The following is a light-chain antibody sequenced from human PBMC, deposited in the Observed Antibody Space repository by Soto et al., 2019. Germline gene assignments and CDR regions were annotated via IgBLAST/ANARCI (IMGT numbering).Light chain of an antibody. V-gene: IGKV1-5*01. J-gene: IGKJ1*01. CDR2: AAS. CDR1: QPISSW. Sequence: DIQMTQSPPTLSASVGDRVTITCRASQPISSWLAWYHQKPGKAPKLLIYAASTLQSGVPSRFSGSGSGTDFTLTISCLQSEDFATYYCQQYYSYPRTFGQGTKVDIK. CDR3: QQYYSYPRT.